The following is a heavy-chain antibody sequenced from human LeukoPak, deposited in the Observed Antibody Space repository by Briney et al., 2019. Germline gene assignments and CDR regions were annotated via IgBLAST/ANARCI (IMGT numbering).Heavy chain of an antibody. V-gene: IGHV3-30*03. D-gene: IGHD5-18*01. Sequence: GRSLRLSCAASGFTFSSYGMHWVRQAPGKGLEWVAVISYDGSNKYYADSVKGRFTISRDNSKNTLYLQMNSLRAEDTAVYYCARGRGYSYGQLDYWGQGTLVTVSS. CDR3: ARGRGYSYGQLDY. CDR2: ISYDGSNK. CDR1: GFTFSSYG. J-gene: IGHJ4*02.